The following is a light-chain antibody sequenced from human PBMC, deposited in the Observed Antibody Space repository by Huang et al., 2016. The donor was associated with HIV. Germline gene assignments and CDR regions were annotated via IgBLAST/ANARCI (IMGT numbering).Light chain of an antibody. CDR1: QSLSSSY. CDR2: DAS. CDR3: QQYGSSPLT. J-gene: IGKJ4*01. Sequence: EIVLTQSPATLSLSPGERATLSCGASQSLSSSYLAWDQQKPGLAPRLLIDDASTRATGIPDRFSGSGSGTDFTLTISRLEPEDFAVYYCQQYGSSPLTFGGGTKVEIK. V-gene: IGKV3D-20*01.